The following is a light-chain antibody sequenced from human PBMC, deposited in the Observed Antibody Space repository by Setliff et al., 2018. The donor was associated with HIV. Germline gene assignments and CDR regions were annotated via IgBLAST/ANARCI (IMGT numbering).Light chain of an antibody. V-gene: IGLV2-23*02. J-gene: IGLJ2*01. CDR3: CSYTGDVNYVL. Sequence: QSALTQPASVSASPGQSITISCTGTSNDIGKYNLVSWYQQHPNRVPKLIIFEVTQRPSGVSNRFSGSKSGDTASLTISGLQAEDEADYFCCSYTGDVNYVLFGGGTK. CDR1: SNDIGKYNL. CDR2: EVT.